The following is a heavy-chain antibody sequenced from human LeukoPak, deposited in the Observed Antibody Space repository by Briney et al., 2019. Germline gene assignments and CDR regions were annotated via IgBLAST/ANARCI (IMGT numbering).Heavy chain of an antibody. CDR1: GFTFSNYG. CDR3: AREWGRIAVAGGPGY. D-gene: IGHD6-19*01. V-gene: IGHV3-33*01. Sequence: GGSLRLSCAASGFTFSNYGMHWVRQAPGKGLEWVALIWYDGRTKFHADSVKGRFTISRDNSKDTLYLQMDSLRDEDTAVYYCAREWGRIAVAGGPGYWGQGSRVTVSS. CDR2: IWYDGRTK. J-gene: IGHJ4*02.